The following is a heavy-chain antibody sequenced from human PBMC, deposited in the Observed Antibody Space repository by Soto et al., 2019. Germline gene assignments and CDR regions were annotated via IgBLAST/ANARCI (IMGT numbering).Heavy chain of an antibody. J-gene: IGHJ4*02. D-gene: IGHD2-15*01. CDR2: IKEDGSAN. CDR3: ARDAPLYCIDVKSYWGFDH. V-gene: IGHV3-7*01. Sequence: ESGGGLVQPGGSLRLSCVASGFTFSRYWMSCVRQAPGKGLEWVADIKEDGSANYYVDSVKGRFTISRDNAKNSLYLQVNSLRAEDTAVYYCARDAPLYCIDVKSYWGFDHWGQGTLVTVSS. CDR1: GFTFSRYW.